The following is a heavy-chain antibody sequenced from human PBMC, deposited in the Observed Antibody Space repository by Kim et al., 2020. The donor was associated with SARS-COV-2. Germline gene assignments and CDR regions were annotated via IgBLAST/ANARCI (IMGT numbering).Heavy chain of an antibody. J-gene: IGHJ3*02. D-gene: IGHD5-18*01. V-gene: IGHV4-59*13. CDR3: ARWVHTATVSVRAFDI. CDR2: SHYTGAA. CDR1: VGSITKYY. Sequence: SETLSLTCNVPVGSITKYYWNWIRQLPGKGLEWIGYSHYTGAALYNDALKSRVTISVDTSKNQFSLRLTAATAADTAVYYCARWVHTATVSVRAFDIWGQGKIVTGSS.